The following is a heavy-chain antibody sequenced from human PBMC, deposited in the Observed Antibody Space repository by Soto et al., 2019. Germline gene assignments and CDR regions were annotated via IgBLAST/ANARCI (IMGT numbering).Heavy chain of an antibody. V-gene: IGHV3-23*01. D-gene: IGHD3-16*01. CDR2: ISGSGGST. Sequence: PGGSLRLSCAASGFTFSSYAMSWVRQAPGKGLEWVSAISGSGGSTYYADSVKGRFTISRDNSKNTLYLQMNSLRAEDTAVYYCAKEGDDNYYYYYYMDVWGKGTTVTVSS. CDR3: AKEGDDNYYYYYYMDV. J-gene: IGHJ6*03. CDR1: GFTFSSYA.